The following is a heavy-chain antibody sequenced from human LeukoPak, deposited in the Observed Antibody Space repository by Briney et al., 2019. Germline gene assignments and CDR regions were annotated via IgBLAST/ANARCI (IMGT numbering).Heavy chain of an antibody. CDR3: ARAVQQLVRAPYERLDC. V-gene: IGHV3-11*01. CDR1: GFTFSDYY. J-gene: IGHJ4*02. D-gene: IGHD6-13*01. Sequence: GGSLRLSWAASGFTFSDYYMSWIRQAPGKGLEWVSYISSISSTIYYADSVKGRFIISRDNAKTSLSLKMNSLRGEDTAVYYCARAVQQLVRAPYERLDCWGQGTLVTVSS. CDR2: ISSISSTI.